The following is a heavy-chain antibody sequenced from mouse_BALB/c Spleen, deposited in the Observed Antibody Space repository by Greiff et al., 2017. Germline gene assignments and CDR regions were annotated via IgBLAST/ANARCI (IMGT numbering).Heavy chain of an antibody. CDR3: TRGDYYGSSYPWFAY. D-gene: IGHD1-1*01. CDR1: GYTFTSYW. V-gene: IGHV1-5*01. Sequence: VQLQQSGTVLARPGASVKMSCKASGYTFTSYWMHWVKQRPGQGLEWIGAIYPGNSDTSYNQKFKGKAKLTAVTSTSTAYMELSSLTNEDSAVYYCTRGDYYGSSYPWFAYWGQGTLVTVSA. CDR2: IYPGNSDT. J-gene: IGHJ3*01.